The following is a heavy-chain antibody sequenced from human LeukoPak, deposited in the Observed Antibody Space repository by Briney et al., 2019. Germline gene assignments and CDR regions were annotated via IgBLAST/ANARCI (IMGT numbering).Heavy chain of an antibody. Sequence: GGSLRLSCAASGFTFSSYWMHWVRQAPGKGLVWVSRINSDGSSTSYADSVKGRFTISRDNARNTLYLQMNSLRAEDTAVYYCARAGGTAGSNWYFDLWGRGTLVTVSS. V-gene: IGHV3-74*01. J-gene: IGHJ2*01. D-gene: IGHD6-13*01. CDR1: GFTFSSYW. CDR2: INSDGSST. CDR3: ARAGGTAGSNWYFDL.